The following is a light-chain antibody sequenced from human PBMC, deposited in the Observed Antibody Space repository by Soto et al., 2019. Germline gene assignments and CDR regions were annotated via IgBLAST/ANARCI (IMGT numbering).Light chain of an antibody. CDR2: NNT. J-gene: IGLJ3*02. V-gene: IGLV1-44*01. CDR1: SSNIGSNT. CDR3: AAWDDSLNGWV. Sequence: QSVLTQPPSASGTPGQRVTISCSGSSSNIGSNTVNWYQLLPGTAPKLLIYNNTQRPSGVPDRFSGSKSGTSASLAISGLQSEDEADYDCAAWDDSLNGWVFFGGTKLTVL.